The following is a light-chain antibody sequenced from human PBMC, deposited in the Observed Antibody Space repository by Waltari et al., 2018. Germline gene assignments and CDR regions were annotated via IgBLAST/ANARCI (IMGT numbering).Light chain of an antibody. V-gene: IGKV1-39*01. J-gene: IGKJ5*01. CDR2: DAS. CDR1: RGIDAY. Sequence: DIQMTKSPSSMSSSVVDRVTITCQASRGIDAYLNWYQQQPGKAPKLLIYDASTWQRGVPTRFSGGGIGTDFSLTISDLQPEDFATYFCQQSYSAPFTFGRGTRLE. CDR3: QQSYSAPFT.